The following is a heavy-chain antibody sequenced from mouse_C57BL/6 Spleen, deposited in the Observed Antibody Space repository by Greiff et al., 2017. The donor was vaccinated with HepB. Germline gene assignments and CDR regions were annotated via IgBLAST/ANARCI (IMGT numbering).Heavy chain of an antibody. D-gene: IGHD2-4*01. J-gene: IGHJ2*01. CDR2: IDPETGGT. CDR3: TREGLTMITYFDY. V-gene: IGHV1-15*01. CDR1: GYTFTDYE. Sequence: SEAELVRPGASVTLSCKASGYTFTDYEMHWVKQTPVHGLEWIGAIDPETGGTAYNQKFKGKAILTADKSSSTAYMELRSLTSEDSAVYYCTREGLTMITYFDYWGQGTTLTVSS.